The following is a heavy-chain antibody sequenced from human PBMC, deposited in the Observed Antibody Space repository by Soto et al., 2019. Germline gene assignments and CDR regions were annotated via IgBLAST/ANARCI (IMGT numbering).Heavy chain of an antibody. D-gene: IGHD5-12*01. CDR3: AKDRGRGYDWFDS. V-gene: IGHV3-23*01. CDR2: ICGSGGST. J-gene: IGHJ5*01. CDR1: GFTFSSYA. Sequence: EVQLLESGGGLVQPGGSLRLSCAASGFTFSSYAMSWVRQAPGKGLEWVSAICGSGGSTFYADSVKGRFTISRDTSKNTLVLQMNSLRAEDTAVYYCAKDRGRGYDWFDSWGQGTLVTVSS.